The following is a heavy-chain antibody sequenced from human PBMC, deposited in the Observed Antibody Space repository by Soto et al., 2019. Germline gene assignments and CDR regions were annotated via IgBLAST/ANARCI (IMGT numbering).Heavy chain of an antibody. Sequence: QVQLVQSGAEVKKPGSSVKVSCKASGGTFSSYTISWVRQAPGQGLEWMGRIIPILGIANYAQKFQGRGTITADKSTSTAYMELSSLRSEDTAVYYCAIAANSTKIDYWGQGTLVTVSS. D-gene: IGHD2-15*01. CDR3: AIAANSTKIDY. J-gene: IGHJ4*02. V-gene: IGHV1-69*02. CDR2: IIPILGIA. CDR1: GGTFSSYT.